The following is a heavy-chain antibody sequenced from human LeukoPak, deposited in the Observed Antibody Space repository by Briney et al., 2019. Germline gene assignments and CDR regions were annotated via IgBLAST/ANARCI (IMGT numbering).Heavy chain of an antibody. Sequence: GGSLRLSCAASGFTFDDYTMHWVRQAPGKALEWVSLISWDGASTYYTDSVKGRFTISRDNSKNSLSLQMDSLGTEDTALYYCAKDNRYCSRTTCYREYFQHWGQGTLVTVSS. D-gene: IGHD2-2*02. V-gene: IGHV3-43*01. CDR2: ISWDGAST. CDR3: AKDNRYCSRTTCYREYFQH. J-gene: IGHJ1*01. CDR1: GFTFDDYT.